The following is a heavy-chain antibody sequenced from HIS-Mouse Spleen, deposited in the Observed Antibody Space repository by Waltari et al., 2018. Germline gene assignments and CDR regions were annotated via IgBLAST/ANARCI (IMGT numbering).Heavy chain of an antibody. Sequence: QVQLVQSGAEVKKPGASVKVSCKASGYTFNGYYMHWVRQAPGQGLGWIGWINPNSGCTNYAQKFQGRGTMTRDTSISTAYMELSRLRSDDTAVYYCARYNALYRLYYFDYWGQGTLVTVSS. J-gene: IGHJ4*02. CDR3: ARYNALYRLYYFDY. D-gene: IGHD2-2*02. V-gene: IGHV1-2*02. CDR2: INPNSGCT. CDR1: GYTFNGYY.